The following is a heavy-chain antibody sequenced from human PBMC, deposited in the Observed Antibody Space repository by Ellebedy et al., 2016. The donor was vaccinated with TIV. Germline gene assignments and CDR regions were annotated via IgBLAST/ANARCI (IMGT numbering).Heavy chain of an antibody. D-gene: IGHD3-22*01. CDR2: ISAYNGNT. CDR1: GFTFSSYA. CDR3: ARSPMPKWLDYYDSSGPLSD. V-gene: IGHV1-18*01. J-gene: IGHJ4*02. Sequence: GESLKISXAASGFTFSSYAMHWVRQAPGQGLEWMGWISAYNGNTNYAQKLQGRVTMTTDTSTSTAYMELRSLRSDDTAVYYCARSPMPKWLDYYDSSGPLSDWGQGTLVTVSS.